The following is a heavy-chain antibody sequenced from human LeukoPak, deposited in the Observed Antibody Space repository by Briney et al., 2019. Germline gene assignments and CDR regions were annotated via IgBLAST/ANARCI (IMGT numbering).Heavy chain of an antibody. J-gene: IGHJ4*02. Sequence: PGGSLRLSCAASGFTFSSYAMSWVRQAPGKGLEWVSVLSGSGGSTYYADSVKGRFTISRDNSKNTLFLQMNSLRAEDTAVYYCAKGPSSTAYSSFDYWGQGTLVTVSS. CDR3: AKGPSSTAYSSFDY. CDR2: LSGSGGST. D-gene: IGHD2-2*01. V-gene: IGHV3-23*01. CDR1: GFTFSSYA.